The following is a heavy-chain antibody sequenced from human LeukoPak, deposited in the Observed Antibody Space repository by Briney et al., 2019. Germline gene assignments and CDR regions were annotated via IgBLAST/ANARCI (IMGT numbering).Heavy chain of an antibody. CDR2: IYYSGST. CDR1: GGSISSSSYY. J-gene: IGHJ6*02. Sequence: SETLSLTCTVSGGSISSSSYYWGWIRQPPGKGLEWIGSIYYSGSTYYNPSLKSRVTISVDTSKNQFSLKLSSVTAADTAVYYCARTTGTTYYYYGMDVWGQGTTVTVSS. CDR3: ARTTGTTYYYYGMDV. V-gene: IGHV4-39*07. D-gene: IGHD1-1*01.